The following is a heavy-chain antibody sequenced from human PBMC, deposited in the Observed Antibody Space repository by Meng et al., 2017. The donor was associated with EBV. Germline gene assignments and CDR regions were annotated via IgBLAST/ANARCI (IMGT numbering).Heavy chain of an antibody. CDR2: INPNSGGT. CDR3: ARSRSSPDVPLDY. J-gene: IGHJ4*02. V-gene: IGHV1-2*06. CDR1: GYPFTGYY. D-gene: IGHD6-19*01. Sequence: VRLGQSGAEVKKPGASVKVSCKASGYPFTGYYMHWVRQAPGQGLEWMGRINPNSGGTNYAQKFQGRVTMTRDTSISTAYMELSRLRSDDTAVYYCARSRSSPDVPLDYWGQGTLVTVSS.